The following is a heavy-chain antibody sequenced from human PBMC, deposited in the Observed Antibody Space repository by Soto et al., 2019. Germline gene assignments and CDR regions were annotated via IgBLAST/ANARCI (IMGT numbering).Heavy chain of an antibody. CDR2: ISAYNGNT. J-gene: IGHJ5*02. CDR1: GYTFTSYG. V-gene: IGHV1-18*01. CDR3: ARELELTPPYNWFDP. Sequence: ASVKVSCKASGYTFTSYGIGWVRQAPGQGLEWMGWISAYNGNTNYAQKLQGRVTMTTDTSTSTAYMELRSLRSDDTAVYYCARELELTPPYNWFDPWGQGTLVTVSS. D-gene: IGHD1-7*01.